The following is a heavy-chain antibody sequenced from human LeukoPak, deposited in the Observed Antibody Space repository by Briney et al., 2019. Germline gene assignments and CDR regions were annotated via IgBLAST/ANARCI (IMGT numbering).Heavy chain of an antibody. J-gene: IGHJ4*02. D-gene: IGHD1-26*01. V-gene: IGHV4-59*08. CDR3: ARHWDYSSDY. Sequence: SETLSLTCTVSGGSISSYYWSWIRQPPGKGLEWIGYIYHNGNTNYNPSLKSRVTISVDTSKKQFSLKLSSVTAADTALYYCARHWDYSSDYWGRGTLVTVSS. CDR1: GGSISSYY. CDR2: IYHNGNT.